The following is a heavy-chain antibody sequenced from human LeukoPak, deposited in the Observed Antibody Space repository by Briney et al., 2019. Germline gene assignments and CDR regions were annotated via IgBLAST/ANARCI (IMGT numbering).Heavy chain of an antibody. CDR1: GGTFSSYA. CDR3: ARCTPLGQLAYYYGMDV. V-gene: IGHV1-69*13. D-gene: IGHD6-6*01. CDR2: IIPIFGTA. J-gene: IGHJ6*02. Sequence: GASVKVSCKASGGTFSSYAISWVRQAPGQGLEWMGGIIPIFGTANYAQKFQGRVTITADESTSTAYMELSSLRSEDTAVYYCARCTPLGQLAYYYGMDVWGQGTTVTVSS.